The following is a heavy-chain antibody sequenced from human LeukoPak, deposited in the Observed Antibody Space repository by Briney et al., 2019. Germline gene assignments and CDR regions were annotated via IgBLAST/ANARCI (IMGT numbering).Heavy chain of an antibody. Sequence: GGSLRLSCAASGFTFSGSAMHWVRQASGKGLEWVGRIRSKANSYATAYAASVKGRFTISRDDSKNTAYLQMNSLKTEDTAVYYCTSSYCSGGSRYRRYNYYYYMDVWGKGTTVTVSS. CDR1: GFTFSGSA. CDR3: TSSYCSGGSRYRRYNYYYYMDV. J-gene: IGHJ6*03. D-gene: IGHD2-15*01. CDR2: IRSKANSYAT. V-gene: IGHV3-73*01.